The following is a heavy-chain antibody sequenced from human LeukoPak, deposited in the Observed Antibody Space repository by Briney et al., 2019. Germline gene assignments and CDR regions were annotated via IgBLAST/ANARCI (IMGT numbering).Heavy chain of an antibody. J-gene: IGHJ5*02. CDR1: GYPFTGYY. D-gene: IGHD2-2*01. V-gene: IGHV1-2*06. Sequence: VASVNVSCKASGYPFTGYYLHWVRQAPGQGLEGVGRINHNTGVSDYAQKFQGRVTMTRDTSINTAYMELNRLGSDDTAVYYCAREVGYSTSWYGRFDPWGQGTLVTVSS. CDR3: AREVGYSTSWYGRFDP. CDR2: INHNTGVS.